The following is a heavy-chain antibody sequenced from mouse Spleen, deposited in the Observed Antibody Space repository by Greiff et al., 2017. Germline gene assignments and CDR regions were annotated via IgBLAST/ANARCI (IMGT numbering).Heavy chain of an antibody. CDR2: IDPSDSYT. D-gene: IGHD3-3*01. Sequence: QVQLKQPGAELVRPGTSVKLSCKASGYTFTSYWMHWVKQRPGQGLEWIGVIDPSDSYTNYNQKFKGKATLTVDTSSSTAYMQLSSLTSEDSAVYYCARGTGRESDYWGQGTTLTVSS. V-gene: IGHV1-59*01. CDR3: ARGTGRESDY. J-gene: IGHJ2*01. CDR1: GYTFTSYW.